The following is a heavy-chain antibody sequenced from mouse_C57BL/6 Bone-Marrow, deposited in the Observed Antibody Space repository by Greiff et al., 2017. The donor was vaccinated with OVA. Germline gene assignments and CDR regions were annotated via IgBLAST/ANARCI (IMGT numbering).Heavy chain of an antibody. CDR2: ISSGGSYT. Sequence: EVKVVESGGDLVKPGGSLKLSCAASGFTFSSYGMSWVRQTPDQRLEWVATISSGGSYTYYTDSVKGRFTSSRDNAKNTLYLQISILNTEYTAMYYCARLRWLMFVDYWGQGTSVPVSS. J-gene: IGHJ4*01. D-gene: IGHD2-3*01. V-gene: IGHV5-6*01. CDR3: ARLRWLMFVDY. CDR1: GFTFSSYG.